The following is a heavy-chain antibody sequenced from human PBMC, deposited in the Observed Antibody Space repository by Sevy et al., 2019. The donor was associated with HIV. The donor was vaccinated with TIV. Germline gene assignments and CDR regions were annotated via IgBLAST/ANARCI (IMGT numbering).Heavy chain of an antibody. J-gene: IGHJ6*03. CDR1: GFTFSSYS. Sequence: GGCLRLSCAASGFTFSSYSMNWVRQAPGKGLEWVSYISSSSTIYYADSVKGRFTISRDNAKNSLYLQMNSLRDEDTAVYYCARAQPLTNYYYYMDVWGKGTTVTVSS. V-gene: IGHV3-48*02. D-gene: IGHD2-2*01. CDR3: ARAQPLTNYYYYMDV. CDR2: ISSSSTI.